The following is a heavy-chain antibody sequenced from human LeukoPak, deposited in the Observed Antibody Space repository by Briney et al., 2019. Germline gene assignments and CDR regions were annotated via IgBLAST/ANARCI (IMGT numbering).Heavy chain of an antibody. J-gene: IGHJ4*02. D-gene: IGHD6-19*01. Sequence: ASVKVSCKASGGTFSSYAISWVRQAPGQGLEWMGRIIPILGIANYAQKFQGRVTITADKSTGTAYMELSSLRSEDTAVYYCASLSIAVPGMTFDYWGQGTLVTVSS. CDR1: GGTFSSYA. V-gene: IGHV1-69*04. CDR2: IIPILGIA. CDR3: ASLSIAVPGMTFDY.